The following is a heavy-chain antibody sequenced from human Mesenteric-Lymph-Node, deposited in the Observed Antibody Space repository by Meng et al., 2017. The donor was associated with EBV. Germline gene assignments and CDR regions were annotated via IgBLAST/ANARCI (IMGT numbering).Heavy chain of an antibody. J-gene: IGHJ4*02. CDR1: GGSIGTSNW. V-gene: IGHV4-4*02. CDR3: ARVNEGQWLVRGAFDY. CDR2: IYHRGST. Sequence: LRESGTGVVKALGTMSPTGAVSGGSIGTSNWWSWVCKPSGKGVEWIGEIYHRGSTNYNPSLKSGVTISVDESKNEFYLSLTSVIAADTAVYFCARVNEGQWLVRGAFDYWGQGTLVTVSS. D-gene: IGHD6-19*01.